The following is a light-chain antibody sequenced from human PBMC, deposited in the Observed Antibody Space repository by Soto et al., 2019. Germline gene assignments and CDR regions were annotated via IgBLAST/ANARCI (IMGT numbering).Light chain of an antibody. Sequence: QSVLTQPPSASGTPGQRVTISCSGSSSNIGSNTVNWYQQLPGTAPKLLIYSNNQRPSGVPDRFSGSTSGTSASLAIRGLQSGDEADYYCAAWDDSLNGPYVVFGGGTKLTVL. CDR3: AAWDDSLNGPYVV. CDR1: SSNIGSNT. J-gene: IGLJ2*01. CDR2: SNN. V-gene: IGLV1-44*01.